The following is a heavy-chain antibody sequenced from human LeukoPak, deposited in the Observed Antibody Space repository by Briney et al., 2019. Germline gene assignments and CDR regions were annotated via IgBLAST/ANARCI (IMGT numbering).Heavy chain of an antibody. Sequence: ASVKVSCKASGYTFTSYGISWVRQAPGQGLEWMGWISAYNGNTNYAQKLQGRVTITRDTSASTAYMELSSLRSEDTAVYYCARVSEARYFDWSQFDPWGQGTLVTVSS. V-gene: IGHV1-18*01. CDR1: GYTFTSYG. CDR3: ARVSEARYFDWSQFDP. D-gene: IGHD3-9*01. J-gene: IGHJ5*02. CDR2: ISAYNGNT.